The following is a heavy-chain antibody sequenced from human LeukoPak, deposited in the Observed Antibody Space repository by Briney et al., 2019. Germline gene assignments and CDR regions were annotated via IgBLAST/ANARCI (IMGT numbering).Heavy chain of an antibody. D-gene: IGHD5-12*01. J-gene: IGHJ4*02. Sequence: GGSLRLSCVASGFSFNNYAMNWVRQAPGKGLEWVSLIIGSSGSTFHADSVKGRFTISRDKSKNTLYLQMNSLRAEDTAVYYCAKGAYDYIEIAYFDYWGQGSLVTVSS. CDR2: IIGSSGST. CDR1: GFSFNNYA. V-gene: IGHV3-23*01. CDR3: AKGAYDYIEIAYFDY.